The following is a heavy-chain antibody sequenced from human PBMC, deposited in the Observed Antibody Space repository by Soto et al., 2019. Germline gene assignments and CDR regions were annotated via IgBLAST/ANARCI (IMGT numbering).Heavy chain of an antibody. Sequence: SETLSLTCTVSGGSISSGDYYWSWIRQPPGKGLEWIGYIYYSGSTYYNPSLKSRVTISVDTSKNQFSLKLSSVTAADTAVYYCAREGYSSSWYEQIGYYYYGMDVWGQGTTVTVSS. V-gene: IGHV4-30-4*01. J-gene: IGHJ6*02. CDR1: GGSISSGDYY. CDR2: IYYSGST. D-gene: IGHD6-13*01. CDR3: AREGYSSSWYEQIGYYYYGMDV.